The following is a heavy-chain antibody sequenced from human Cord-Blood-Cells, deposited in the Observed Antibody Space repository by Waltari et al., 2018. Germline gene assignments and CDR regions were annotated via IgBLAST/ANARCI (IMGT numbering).Heavy chain of an antibody. CDR2: MKSKTDGGTT. CDR1: GFTFTNAW. V-gene: IGHV3-15*01. D-gene: IGHD1-26*01. Sequence: EVQLVESGGGLVKPGGSLRISCAAPGFTFTNAWMSRVRPAPGKGLEWVGRMKSKTDGGTTDYAAPVKGRFTISRDDSKNTLYLQMNSLKTEDTAVYYCTTRIVGATTRDYWGQGTLVTVSS. J-gene: IGHJ4*02. CDR3: TTRIVGATTRDY.